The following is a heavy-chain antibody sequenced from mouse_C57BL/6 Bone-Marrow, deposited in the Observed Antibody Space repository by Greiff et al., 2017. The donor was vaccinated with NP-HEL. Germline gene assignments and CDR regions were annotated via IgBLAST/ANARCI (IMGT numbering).Heavy chain of an antibody. CDR1: GFTFSDYG. V-gene: IGHV5-17*01. CDR2: ISSGSSTI. Sequence: EVQGVESGGGLVKPGGSLKLSCAASGFTFSDYGMHWVRQAPEKGLEWVAYISSGSSTISYADTVKGRFTISRDNAKNTLFLQMTSLRSEDTAMYYCARNYYGSSSWFAYWGQGTLVTVSA. CDR3: ARNYYGSSSWFAY. D-gene: IGHD1-1*01. J-gene: IGHJ3*01.